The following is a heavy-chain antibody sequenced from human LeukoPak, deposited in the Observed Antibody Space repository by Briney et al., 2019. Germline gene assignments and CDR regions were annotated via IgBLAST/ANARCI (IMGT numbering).Heavy chain of an antibody. Sequence: GSSVKVSCKASGGTFSSYAISWVRQAPGQGLEWMGGIIPIFGTANYAQKFQGRVTITADESTSTAYMELSSLRSEDTAVYYCARDPEPPLYCSSTSCHLMDVWGQGTTVTVSS. J-gene: IGHJ6*02. CDR3: ARDPEPPLYCSSTSCHLMDV. CDR2: IIPIFGTA. CDR1: GGTFSSYA. V-gene: IGHV1-69*01. D-gene: IGHD2-2*01.